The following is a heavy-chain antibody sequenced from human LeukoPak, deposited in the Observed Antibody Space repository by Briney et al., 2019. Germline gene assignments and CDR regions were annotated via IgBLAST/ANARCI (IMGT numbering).Heavy chain of an antibody. V-gene: IGHV4-34*01. CDR1: GGSFSGYY. J-gene: IGHJ4*02. Sequence: SETLSLTCAVYGGSFSGYYWSWIRQPPGKGLEWIGEINHSGSTNYNPSLKSRVTISVDTSKNQFSLKLSSVTAADTAVYYCARGRGRRWLRGGWYFDYWGQGTLVTVSS. CDR2: INHSGST. D-gene: IGHD5-24*01. CDR3: ARGRGRRWLRGGWYFDY.